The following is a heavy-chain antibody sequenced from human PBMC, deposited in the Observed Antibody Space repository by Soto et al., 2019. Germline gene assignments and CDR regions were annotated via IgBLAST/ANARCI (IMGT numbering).Heavy chain of an antibody. J-gene: IGHJ4*02. Sequence: EVQLVESGGGLVQPGGSLRLSCAASGFTFSSYWMSWVRQAPGKGLEWVANIKQDGSKKYDVDSVKGRFTISRDNAKNSLYLQMNSRRAEDTAVYYCATGARDCSGGSCYSVSRLFDYWGQGTLVTVSS. D-gene: IGHD2-15*01. CDR1: GFTFSSYW. CDR2: IKQDGSKK. CDR3: ATGARDCSGGSCYSVSRLFDY. V-gene: IGHV3-7*01.